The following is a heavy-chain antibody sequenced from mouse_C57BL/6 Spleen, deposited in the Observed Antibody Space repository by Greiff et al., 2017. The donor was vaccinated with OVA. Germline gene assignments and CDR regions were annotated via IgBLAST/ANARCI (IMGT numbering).Heavy chain of an antibody. J-gene: IGHJ4*01. V-gene: IGHV1-76*01. CDR3: ARRTGTSDYAMDY. D-gene: IGHD4-1*01. CDR2: IYPGSGNT. CDR1: GYTFTDYY. Sequence: QVQLKESGAELVRPGASVKLSCKASGYTFTDYYINWVKQRPGQGLEWIARIYPGSGNTYYNEKFKGKATLTAEKSSSTAYMQLSSLTSEDSAVYFCARRTGTSDYAMDYWGQGTSVTVSS.